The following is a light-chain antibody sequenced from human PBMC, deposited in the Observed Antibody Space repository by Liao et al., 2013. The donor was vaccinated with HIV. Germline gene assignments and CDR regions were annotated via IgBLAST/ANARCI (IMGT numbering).Light chain of an antibody. CDR2: QDS. J-gene: IGLJ3*02. CDR3: QVWETSSDRPV. CDR1: KLGDKY. V-gene: IGLV3-1*01. Sequence: SYELTQPPSVSVSPGQTASITCSGDKLGDKYACWYQQKPGQSPVLVIYQDSKRPSGIPERFSGSNSGNTATLTISSVEAGDEADYYCQVWETSSDRPVFGGGTKLTVL.